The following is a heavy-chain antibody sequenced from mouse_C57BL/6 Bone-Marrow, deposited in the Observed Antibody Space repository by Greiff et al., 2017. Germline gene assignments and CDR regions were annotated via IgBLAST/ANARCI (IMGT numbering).Heavy chain of an antibody. Sequence: EVQLVESGPGLVKPSQSLSLTCSVTGYSITSGYYWNWIRQFPGNKLEWMGYISYDGSNNYNPSLKNRISITRDTSKNQFFLKLNSVTTEDTATYYCASNYPYFDYWGQGTTLTVSS. D-gene: IGHD2-1*01. CDR1: GYSITSGYY. V-gene: IGHV3-6*01. CDR2: ISYDGSN. J-gene: IGHJ2*01. CDR3: ASNYPYFDY.